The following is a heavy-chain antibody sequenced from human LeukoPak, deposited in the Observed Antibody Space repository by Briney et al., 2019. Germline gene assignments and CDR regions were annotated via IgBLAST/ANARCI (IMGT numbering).Heavy chain of an antibody. D-gene: IGHD1-14*01. CDR2: IKQDGSDK. CDR1: GEPFSGYY. CDR3: ARELWGPEY. J-gene: IGHJ4*02. Sequence: PSETLSLTCAVSGEPFSGYYWGWIRQPPGKGLELVGNIKQDGSDKNYMDSVKGRFTISRDNTKNSVYLQMSSLRAEDTAVYYCARELWGPEYWGQGTLVTVSS. V-gene: IGHV3-7*01.